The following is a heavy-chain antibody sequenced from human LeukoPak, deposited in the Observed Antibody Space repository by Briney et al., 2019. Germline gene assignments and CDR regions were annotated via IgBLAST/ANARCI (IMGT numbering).Heavy chain of an antibody. Sequence: GGSLRLSCAASGFKFSSHEMDWVRQAPGKGLEWVSSISSSSSYIYYADSVKGRFTISRDNAKNSLYLQMNSLRAEDTAVYYCARGVDSSGWTHAFDIWGQGTMVTVSS. CDR2: ISSSSSYI. V-gene: IGHV3-21*01. D-gene: IGHD6-19*01. CDR3: ARGVDSSGWTHAFDI. J-gene: IGHJ3*02. CDR1: GFKFSSHE.